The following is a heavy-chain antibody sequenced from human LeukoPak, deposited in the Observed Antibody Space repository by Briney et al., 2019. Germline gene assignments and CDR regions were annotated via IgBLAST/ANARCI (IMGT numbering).Heavy chain of an antibody. Sequence: ASVKVSCKASGGTFSSYAISWVRQAPGQGLEWMGGIIPIFGTANYAQKFQGRVTITTDESTSTAYMELSSLRSEDTAVYYCARGSIRGSYYVGYYYYYMDVWGKGTTVTVSS. CDR2: IIPIFGTA. CDR3: ARGSIRGSYYVGYYYYYMDV. CDR1: GGTFSSYA. V-gene: IGHV1-69*05. D-gene: IGHD1-26*01. J-gene: IGHJ6*03.